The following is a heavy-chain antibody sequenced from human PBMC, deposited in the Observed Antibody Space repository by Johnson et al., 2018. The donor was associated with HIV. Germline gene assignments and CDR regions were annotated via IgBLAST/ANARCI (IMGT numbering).Heavy chain of an antibody. CDR3: ARVFYYVSNDGFDI. Sequence: QVQLVESGGGLVQPGRSLRLSCAASGFTFTSYAMHWIRQAPGKGLEWVALVSYDGSNIHYADSVKGRFTISRDSSKNMLYLQMNSLRTEDTAVYYCARVFYYVSNDGFDIWGQGTRVTVSS. CDR1: GFTFTSYA. D-gene: IGHD3-22*01. V-gene: IGHV3-30*04. CDR2: VSYDGSNI. J-gene: IGHJ3*02.